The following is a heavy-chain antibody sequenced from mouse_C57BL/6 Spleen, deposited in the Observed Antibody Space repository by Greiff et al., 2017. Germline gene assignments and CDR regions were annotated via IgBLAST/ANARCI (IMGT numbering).Heavy chain of an antibody. CDR1: GYAFTNYL. CDR3: SGSEVTAYFDY. J-gene: IGHJ2*01. CDR2: INPGSGGT. D-gene: IGHD2-1*01. Sequence: VQLQQSGAELVRPGTSVKVSCKASGYAFTNYLIEWVKQRPGQGLEWIGVINPGSGGTNYNKKFKGKATLTEDKSSSTAYMQLSSLTSEYSAVYFCSGSEVTAYFDYWGQGTTLTVSS. V-gene: IGHV1-54*01.